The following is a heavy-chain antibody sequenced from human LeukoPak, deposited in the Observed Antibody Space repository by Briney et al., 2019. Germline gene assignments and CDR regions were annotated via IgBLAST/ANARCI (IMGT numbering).Heavy chain of an antibody. CDR2: IRHDASSK. CDR1: GSNFYNYW. V-gene: IGHV3-30*02. D-gene: IGHD2-15*01. CDR3: ARSCGGGSCYPDY. J-gene: IGHJ4*02. Sequence: PGGSLRLSCAASGSNFYNYWMTWVRQAPGKGLEWVTFIRHDASSKNYADSVKGRFTVSRDNSKNTLYLQMNSLRAEDTAVYYCARSCGGGSCYPDYWGQGTPVTVSS.